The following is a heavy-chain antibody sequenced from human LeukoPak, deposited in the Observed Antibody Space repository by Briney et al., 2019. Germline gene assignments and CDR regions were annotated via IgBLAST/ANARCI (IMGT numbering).Heavy chain of an antibody. CDR3: ARAQTGYPPDY. J-gene: IGHJ4*02. Sequence: PGGSLRLSCAASGFTVSSNYMSWVRQAPGKGLEWVSVIYSGGSTYYADSVKGRFTISRDNSKNTLYLQMNSLRAEDTTVYYCARAQTGYPPDYWGQGTLVTVSS. D-gene: IGHD3-9*01. CDR1: GFTVSSNY. V-gene: IGHV3-53*05. CDR2: IYSGGST.